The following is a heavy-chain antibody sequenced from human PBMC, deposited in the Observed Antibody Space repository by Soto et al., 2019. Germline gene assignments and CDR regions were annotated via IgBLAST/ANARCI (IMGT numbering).Heavy chain of an antibody. CDR1: GFTFSSYG. Sequence: SGGGVVQPGRSLRLSCAASGFTFSSYGMHWVRQAPGKGLEWVAVISYDGSNKYYADSVKGRFTISRDNSKNTLYLQMNSLRAEDTAVYYCAKLPGRSGYSDAFDIWGQGTMVTVSS. CDR3: AKLPGRSGYSDAFDI. D-gene: IGHD3-22*01. CDR2: ISYDGSNK. V-gene: IGHV3-30*18. J-gene: IGHJ3*02.